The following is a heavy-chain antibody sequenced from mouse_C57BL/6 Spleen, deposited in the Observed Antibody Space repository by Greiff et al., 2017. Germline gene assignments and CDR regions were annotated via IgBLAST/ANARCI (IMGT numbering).Heavy chain of an antibody. D-gene: IGHD1-1*01. Sequence: VQLQQPGAELVRPGSSVKLSCKASGYTFTSYWMHWVKQRPIQGLEWIGNIDPSDSETHYNQKFKDKATLTVDKSSSTAYMQLSSLTSEDSAVYYCARSFITTVVAYYFDYWGQGTTLTVSS. CDR1: GYTFTSYW. J-gene: IGHJ2*01. CDR3: ARSFITTVVAYYFDY. V-gene: IGHV1-52*01. CDR2: IDPSDSET.